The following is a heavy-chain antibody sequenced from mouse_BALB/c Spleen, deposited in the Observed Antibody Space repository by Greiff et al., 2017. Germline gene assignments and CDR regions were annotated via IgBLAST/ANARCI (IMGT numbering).Heavy chain of an antibody. J-gene: IGHJ2*01. CDR1: GFSLSRYS. D-gene: IGHD2-1*01. CDR3: AGNRGGNYYFDS. V-gene: IGHV2-6-4*01. CDR2: MWGGGST. Sequence: VQRVESGPGLVAPSQSLSITCTVSGFSLSRYSVHWVRQPPGKGLEWLGMMWGGGSTDYNSAPKSRLSIIKDNSKSQVFLKMNSLQTDDTAMYYCAGNRGGNYYFDSWGQGTTRTVAS.